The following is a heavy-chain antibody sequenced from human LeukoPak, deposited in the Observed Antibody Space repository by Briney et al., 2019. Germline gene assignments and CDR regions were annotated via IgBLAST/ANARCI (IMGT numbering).Heavy chain of an antibody. CDR2: TYYRSTWYN. D-gene: IGHD1-1*01. V-gene: IGHV6-1*01. CDR3: ARALAGTEGWFTS. CDR1: GDSVSSNSVT. Sequence: SQTLSLTCAISGDSVSSNSVTWNWIRQSPSRGLEWLGRTYYRSTWYNDYAVSVRGRITVNPDTSKNQFSLHLNSVTPEDTAVYYCARALAGTEGWFTSWGQGSLVTVSS. J-gene: IGHJ5*02.